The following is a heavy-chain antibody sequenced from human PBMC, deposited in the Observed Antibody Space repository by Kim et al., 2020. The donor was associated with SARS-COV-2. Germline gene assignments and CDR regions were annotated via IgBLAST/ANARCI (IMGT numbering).Heavy chain of an antibody. V-gene: IGHV4-59*01. J-gene: IGHJ6*03. Sequence: SETLSLTCTVSGGSISSYYWSWIRQPPGKGLEWTGYIYYSGSTNYNPSLKSRVTISVDTSKNQFSLKLSSVTAADTAVYYCARSPELYYDFWSGYPDIGDYYYYYYMDVWGKGTTVTVSS. CDR1: GGSISSYY. D-gene: IGHD3-3*01. CDR3: ARSPELYYDFWSGYPDIGDYYYYYYMDV. CDR2: IYYSGST.